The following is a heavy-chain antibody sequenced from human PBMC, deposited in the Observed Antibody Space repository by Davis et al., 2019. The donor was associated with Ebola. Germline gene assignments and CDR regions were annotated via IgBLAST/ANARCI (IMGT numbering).Heavy chain of an antibody. J-gene: IGHJ3*02. D-gene: IGHD3-3*01. Sequence: PWGSLCLSCAASGFTFSKYWMNWVRQAPGKGLEWVANIKQDGSEKYYVDSVKGRFSISRDNAKNSLELQMNSLRAEDTAIYYCAKDKNYDFWSGYPHDAFDIWGQGTMVTVSS. V-gene: IGHV3-7*03. CDR1: GFTFSKYW. CDR2: IKQDGSEK. CDR3: AKDKNYDFWSGYPHDAFDI.